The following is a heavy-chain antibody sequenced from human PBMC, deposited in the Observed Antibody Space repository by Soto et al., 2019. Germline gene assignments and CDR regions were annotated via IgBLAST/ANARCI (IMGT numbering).Heavy chain of an antibody. V-gene: IGHV1-2*02. J-gene: IGHJ4*02. D-gene: IGHD5-18*01. CDR3: ARDLGAMVNALSFDY. Sequence: QVQLVQSGAEVKKPGASVKVSCKASGYTFTGYYMHWVRQAPGQGLEWMGWINPNSGGTNYAQKFQGRVTMTRDTSISTAYMELSTLTSDDTAVYYCARDLGAMVNALSFDYWGQGTLVTVSS. CDR1: GYTFTGYY. CDR2: INPNSGGT.